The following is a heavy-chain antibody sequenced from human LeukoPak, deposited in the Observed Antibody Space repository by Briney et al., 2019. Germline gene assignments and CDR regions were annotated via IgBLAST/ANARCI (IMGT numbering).Heavy chain of an antibody. D-gene: IGHD2-2*01. Sequence: ASVKVSCKVSGYTFTDYYMHWVQQAPGKGLEWMGLVDPEDGETIYAEKFQGRVTITADTSTDTAYMELSSLRSEDTAVYYYATAAYNAFDMGGQGTMVTVSS. J-gene: IGHJ3*02. CDR3: ATAAYNAFDM. CDR1: GYTFTDYY. V-gene: IGHV1-69-2*01. CDR2: VDPEDGET.